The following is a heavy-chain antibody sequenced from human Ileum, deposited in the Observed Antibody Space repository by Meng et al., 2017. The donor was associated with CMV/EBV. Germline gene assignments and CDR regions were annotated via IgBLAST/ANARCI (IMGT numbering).Heavy chain of an antibody. CDR3: ARDLTNEWFDY. J-gene: IGHJ4*02. CDR1: GAPISSGSYS. CDR2: LYFNRIA. Sequence: QMQVQAGGPGMVKRAETPSPTSTAAGAPISSGSYSWAWFRQPPGKRMEWIGGLYFNRIADYNPHLKSRITTSLHATPDQFSLRLTSVTAADAAVYFCARDLTNEWFDYWGQGTLVTVSS. D-gene: IGHD3-3*01. V-gene: IGHV4-39*07.